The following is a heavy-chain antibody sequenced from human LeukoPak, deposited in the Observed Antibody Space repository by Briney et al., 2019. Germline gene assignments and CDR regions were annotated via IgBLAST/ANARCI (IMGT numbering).Heavy chain of an antibody. V-gene: IGHV3-33*01. CDR1: GFTFSSYG. CDR3: STGSAPSRDFDY. Sequence: GGSLRLSCAASGFTFSSYGMHWVRQAPGKGLEWVAVIWYDGSNKYYADSVKGRFTISRDNSKNTLYQQMNSLRAEDTAVYYCSTGSAPSRDFDYWGQGTLVTVSS. CDR2: IWYDGSNK. J-gene: IGHJ4*02. D-gene: IGHD1-1*01.